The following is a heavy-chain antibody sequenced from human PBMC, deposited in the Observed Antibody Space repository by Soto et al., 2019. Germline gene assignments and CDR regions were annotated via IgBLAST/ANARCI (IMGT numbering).Heavy chain of an antibody. CDR2: ISSSSSTI. CDR1: GFTFSSYS. CDR3: ARDRDNTAISWGGYYYYGMDV. J-gene: IGHJ6*02. Sequence: GGSLRLSCAASGFTFSSYSMNWVRQAPGKGLEWVSYISSSSSTIYYADSVKGRFTISRDNAKNSLYLKMNSLRDEDTAVYYCARDRDNTAISWGGYYYYGMDVWGQGTTVTVSS. D-gene: IGHD5-18*01. V-gene: IGHV3-48*02.